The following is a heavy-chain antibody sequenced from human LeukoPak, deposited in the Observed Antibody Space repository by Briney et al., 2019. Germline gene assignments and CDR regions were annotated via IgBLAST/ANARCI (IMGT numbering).Heavy chain of an antibody. CDR1: GGSFSGYY. J-gene: IGHJ4*02. CDR2: INHSGST. CDR3: AKGWLPSSTPFDY. Sequence: SETLSFTCAVYGGSFSGYYWSWIRQPPGKGLEWIGEINHSGSTNYNPSLKSRVTISADTSKNQFSLKLSSVTAADTAVYYCAKGWLPSSTPFDYWGQGTLVTVSS. D-gene: IGHD5-12*01. V-gene: IGHV4-34*01.